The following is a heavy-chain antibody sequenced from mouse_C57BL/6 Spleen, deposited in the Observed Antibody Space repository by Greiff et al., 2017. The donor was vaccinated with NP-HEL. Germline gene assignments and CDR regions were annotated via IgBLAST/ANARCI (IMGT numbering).Heavy chain of an antibody. CDR2: IDPSDSYT. D-gene: IGHD2-3*01. CDR3: ARFVGWLLLDY. J-gene: IGHJ2*01. Sequence: VQLQQSGAELVKPGASVKLSCKASGYTFTSYWMQWVKQRPGQGLEWIGEIDPSDSYTNYNQKFKGKATLTVDTSSSTAYMQLSSLTSEDSAVYYCARFVGWLLLDYWGQGTTLTVSS. CDR1: GYTFTSYW. V-gene: IGHV1-50*01.